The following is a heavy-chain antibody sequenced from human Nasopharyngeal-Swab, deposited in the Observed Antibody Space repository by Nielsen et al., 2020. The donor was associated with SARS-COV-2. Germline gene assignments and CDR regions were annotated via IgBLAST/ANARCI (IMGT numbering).Heavy chain of an antibody. CDR2: ICRSGSTL. D-gene: IGHD6-13*01. CDR1: GFTFSDYY. CDR3: ASTGAAAASDYYYYYYMDV. Sequence: GESLKISCAASGFTFSDYYMSWIRQAPGKGLEWVSYICRSGSTLYYADSVKGRFTISRDNAKNSLYLQMNSLRAEDTAVYYCASTGAAAASDYYYYYYMDVWGKGTTVTVSS. V-gene: IGHV3-11*01. J-gene: IGHJ6*03.